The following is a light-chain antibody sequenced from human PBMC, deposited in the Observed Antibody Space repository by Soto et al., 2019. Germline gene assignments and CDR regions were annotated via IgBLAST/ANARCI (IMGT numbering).Light chain of an antibody. CDR1: QSISNW. V-gene: IGKV1-5*03. CDR2: KAS. Sequence: DIQMTQSPSTLSASVGDRVTITCRASQSISNWLAWYQQKPGKAPKVLIYKASNIESGVPSRFSGSGPGTEFTLTISSLQPDDFATYYCQQYNSYSPEYTFGQGTKLEIK. J-gene: IGKJ2*01. CDR3: QQYNSYSPEYT.